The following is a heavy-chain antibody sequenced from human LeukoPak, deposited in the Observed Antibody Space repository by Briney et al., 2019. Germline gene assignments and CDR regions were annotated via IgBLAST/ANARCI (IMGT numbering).Heavy chain of an antibody. V-gene: IGHV1-2*02. D-gene: IGHD3-9*01. Sequence: ASVKVSCKASGYTFTGYYMHWVRQAPGQALEWMGWINPNSGGTNYAQKFQGRVTMTRDTSISTAYMELSRLRSDDTAVYYCAREPPYYDILTGYYVRYYYMDVWGKGTTVTVSS. CDR2: INPNSGGT. CDR3: AREPPYYDILTGYYVRYYYMDV. J-gene: IGHJ6*03. CDR1: GYTFTGYY.